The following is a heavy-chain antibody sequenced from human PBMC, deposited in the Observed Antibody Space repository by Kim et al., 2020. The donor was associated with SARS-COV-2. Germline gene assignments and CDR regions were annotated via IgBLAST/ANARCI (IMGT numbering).Heavy chain of an antibody. D-gene: IGHD1-1*01. Sequence: YADSVKGRFSISRDNSKNTLYLQMNSLRAEDTAVYYCAKDAWNDRSAFDSWGQGTMVTVSS. V-gene: IGHV3-30*02. CDR3: AKDAWNDRSAFDS. J-gene: IGHJ3*02.